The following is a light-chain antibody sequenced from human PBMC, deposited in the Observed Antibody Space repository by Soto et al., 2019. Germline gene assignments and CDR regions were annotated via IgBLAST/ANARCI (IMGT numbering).Light chain of an antibody. V-gene: IGKV3-11*01. Sequence: EIVLTQSPATLSLSPGERATHSCRASQSVSSYLAWYQHKPGQAPRLLIYDASNRATGIPARFSGSGSGTDFTLTISSLEPEDFAVYYCQQRSNWPWTFGQGTKVDI. CDR3: QQRSNWPWT. J-gene: IGKJ1*01. CDR2: DAS. CDR1: QSVSSY.